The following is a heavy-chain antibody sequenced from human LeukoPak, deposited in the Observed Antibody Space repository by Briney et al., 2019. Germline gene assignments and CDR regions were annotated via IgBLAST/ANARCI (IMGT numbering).Heavy chain of an antibody. V-gene: IGHV3-21*01. CDR3: ARVGGSLTNDAFDI. D-gene: IGHD1/OR15-1a*01. J-gene: IGHJ3*02. Sequence: GGSLRLSCAASGFTFSSYSMNWVRQAPGKGLEWVSSISSSSSYIYYADSVKGRFTISRDNAKSSLYLQMNSLRAEDTAVYYCARVGGSLTNDAFDIWGQGTMVTVSS. CDR1: GFTFSSYS. CDR2: ISSSSSYI.